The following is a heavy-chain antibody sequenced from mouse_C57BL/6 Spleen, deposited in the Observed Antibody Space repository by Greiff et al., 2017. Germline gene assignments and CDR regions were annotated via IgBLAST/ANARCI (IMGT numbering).Heavy chain of an antibody. J-gene: IGHJ4*01. Sequence: VQLQRSGPELVKPGASVKMSCKASGYTFTDYNMPWVKQSPGKSLEWIGYINPNNGGTSYNQKFKGKATLTVNKSSSTAYMELRSLTSEDSAVYYCAREDYDDAMDYWGKGTSVTVSS. CDR3: AREDYDDAMDY. D-gene: IGHD2-4*01. V-gene: IGHV1-22*01. CDR2: INPNNGGT. CDR1: GYTFTDYN.